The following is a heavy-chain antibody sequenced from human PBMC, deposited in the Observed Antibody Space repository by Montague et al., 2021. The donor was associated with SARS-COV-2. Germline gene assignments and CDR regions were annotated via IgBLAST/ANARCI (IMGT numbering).Heavy chain of an antibody. D-gene: IGHD2-15*01. CDR2: INHSGST. CDR1: GGSFSGYY. CDR3: ARGGGYYSYGMDV. V-gene: IGHV4-34*01. J-gene: IGHJ6*02. Sequence: SETLSLTCAVYGGSFSGYYWSWIHQPPGKGLEWIGEINHSGSTNYNPSLKSRVTISVDTSKNQFSLKLSSVTAADTAVYYCARGGGYYSYGMDVWGQGTTVTVSS.